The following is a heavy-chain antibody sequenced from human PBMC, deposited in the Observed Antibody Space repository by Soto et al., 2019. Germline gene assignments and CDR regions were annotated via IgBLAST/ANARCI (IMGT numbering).Heavy chain of an antibody. J-gene: IGHJ3*02. CDR1: GFTPDNYA. V-gene: IGHV3-9*02. CDR2: ISWNSGTI. Sequence: PVGSLRLSCAASGFTPDNYAMHWVRQAPGKGLEWVSGISWNSGTIGYADSVKGRFTISRDNAKNSLYLQMNSLRAEDTALYYCAKVPDTAMVRIRTNDAFDIWGQGTMVTVSS. CDR3: AKVPDTAMVRIRTNDAFDI. D-gene: IGHD5-18*01.